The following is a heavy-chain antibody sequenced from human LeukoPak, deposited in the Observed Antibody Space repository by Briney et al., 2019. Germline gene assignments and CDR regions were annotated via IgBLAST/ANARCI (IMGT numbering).Heavy chain of an antibody. Sequence: GGSLRLSCAVSGFTFSSYWMSWVRQAPGKGLEWVANIKQDGSEKYYVDSVKGRFTISRGNAKNSLYLQMNSLRVEDTAVYYCARINTVRGPYWGNYFDYWGQGTLVTVSS. D-gene: IGHD3-10*01. J-gene: IGHJ4*02. V-gene: IGHV3-7*01. CDR2: IKQDGSEK. CDR1: GFTFSSYW. CDR3: ARINTVRGPYWGNYFDY.